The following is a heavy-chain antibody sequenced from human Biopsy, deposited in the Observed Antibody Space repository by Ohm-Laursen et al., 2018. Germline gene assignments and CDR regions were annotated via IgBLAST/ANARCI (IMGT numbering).Heavy chain of an antibody. CDR3: ARMDCSGGSCHYYSYGMDV. CDR1: GVSITAYY. Sequence: SQTLSLTFTVSGVSITAYYWSWIRQPPGKGLECIGNIHHSGSTNYNPSLESRLTISVDTSKNQFSLKLSSVTAADTAVYYCARMDCSGGSCHYYSYGMDVWGQGTTVTVSS. J-gene: IGHJ6*02. CDR2: IHHSGST. V-gene: IGHV4-4*09. D-gene: IGHD2-15*01.